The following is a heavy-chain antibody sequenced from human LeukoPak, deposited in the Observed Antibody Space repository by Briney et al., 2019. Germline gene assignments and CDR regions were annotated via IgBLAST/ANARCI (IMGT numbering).Heavy chain of an antibody. CDR1: GFTFSSYW. CDR3: ARVGGSSWYGAFDI. Sequence: GGSLRLSCAASGFTFSSYWMSWVRQAPGKGLELVANIKQDGSEKYYVDSVKGRFTISRDNAKNSLYLQMNSLRAEDTAVYYCARVGGSSWYGAFDIWGQGTMVTVSS. J-gene: IGHJ3*02. V-gene: IGHV3-7*01. CDR2: IKQDGSEK. D-gene: IGHD6-13*01.